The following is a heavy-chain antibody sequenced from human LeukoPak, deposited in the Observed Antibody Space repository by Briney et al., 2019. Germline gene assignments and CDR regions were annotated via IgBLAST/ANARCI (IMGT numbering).Heavy chain of an antibody. V-gene: IGHV4-59*02. CDR1: GDSVTGYF. CDR2: IYKIGTT. CDR3: VIGVGWQPDY. Sequence: SETLSLTCTVFGDSVTGYFLNWVRQPPGKGLEWIGHIYKIGTTNHNPSLKSRLTTSADTSKNQFSLQLRSVTAADTAVYYCVIGVGWQPDYWGQGALVTVSS. J-gene: IGHJ4*02. D-gene: IGHD2-15*01.